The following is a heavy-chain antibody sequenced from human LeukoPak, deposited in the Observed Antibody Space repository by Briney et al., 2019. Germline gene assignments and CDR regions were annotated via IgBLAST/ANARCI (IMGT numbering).Heavy chain of an antibody. Sequence: PSETLSLTCAVYGGSFSGYYWSWIRQPPGKGLEWIGEINHSGSTNYNPSLKSRVTISVDTSKNQFSLKLSSVTAADTAVYYCASIPYNWNVRPFDYWGQGTLVTVSS. J-gene: IGHJ4*02. V-gene: IGHV4-34*01. CDR2: INHSGST. CDR3: ASIPYNWNVRPFDY. CDR1: GGSFSGYY. D-gene: IGHD1-20*01.